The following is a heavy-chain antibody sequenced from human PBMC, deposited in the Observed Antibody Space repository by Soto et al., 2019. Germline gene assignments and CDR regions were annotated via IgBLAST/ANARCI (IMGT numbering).Heavy chain of an antibody. CDR2: VNPYNAIT. D-gene: IGHD6-19*01. CDR1: GYTFTDYS. V-gene: IGHV1-18*01. J-gene: IGHJ5*02. CDR3: ARASRNTGWYAPDP. Sequence: QVQLVQSGAEVKKPGASVNISCKTSGYTFTDYSFTWVRQAPGQGLEWMGWVNPYNAITNYAQNLQGRVTMTTDTPTSTTFMELMGQRFDDTPTYYCARASRNTGWYAPDPWCQGTLVTVSS.